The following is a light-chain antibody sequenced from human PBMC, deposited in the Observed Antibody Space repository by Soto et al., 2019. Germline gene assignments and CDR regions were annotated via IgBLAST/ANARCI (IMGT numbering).Light chain of an antibody. CDR3: SAYRRGIIV. J-gene: IGLJ2*01. Sequence: QSALTQPPSASGSPGQSVTISCTGTSSDVGGYNYVSWYQQHPGKAPKLMIYEVSKRPSGVPDRFSGSKSGNTASLTVSGLQAEDEADYYCSAYRRGIIVFGGGTKVTVL. CDR1: SSDVGGYNY. CDR2: EVS. V-gene: IGLV2-8*01.